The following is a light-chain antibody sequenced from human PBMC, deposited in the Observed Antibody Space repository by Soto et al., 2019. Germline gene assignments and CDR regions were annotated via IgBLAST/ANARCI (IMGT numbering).Light chain of an antibody. J-gene: IGKJ4*01. CDR1: QSVSYN. Sequence: EIVMTQSPATLSVSPGETATLSCRASQSVSYNLAWYQQKPVQGPRLLIYGAFTRANESPARYSGSGSGTECTLTISSLQSKDFAVYYCQQYKNWPPLAFGGGAQMDIK. CDR3: QQYKNWPPLA. V-gene: IGKV3-15*01. CDR2: GAF.